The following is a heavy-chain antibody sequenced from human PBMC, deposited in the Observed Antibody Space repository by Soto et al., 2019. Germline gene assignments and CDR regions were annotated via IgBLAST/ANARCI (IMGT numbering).Heavy chain of an antibody. J-gene: IGHJ4*02. D-gene: IGHD6-6*01. CDR1: GFTFSSYG. V-gene: IGHV3-30*18. Sequence: GGSLRLSCAASGFTFSSYGMHWVRQAPGKGLEWVAVISYDGSNKYYADSVKGRFTISRDNSKNTLYLQMNSLRAEDTAVYYCAKSEYSSSPFDYWGQGTLVTAPQ. CDR3: AKSEYSSSPFDY. CDR2: ISYDGSNK.